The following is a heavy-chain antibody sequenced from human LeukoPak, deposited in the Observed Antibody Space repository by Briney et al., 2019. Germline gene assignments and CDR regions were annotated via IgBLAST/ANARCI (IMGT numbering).Heavy chain of an antibody. V-gene: IGHV3-30*18. D-gene: IGHD3-10*01. CDR1: GFTFSSYG. CDR3: AKDRYGSGSSIDY. CDR2: ISYDGSNK. Sequence: PGGSLRLSCAASGFTFSSYGMHWVRQAPGKGLEWVAVISYDGSNKYYADSVKGRFTISRDNSKNTLYLQMNSLRAEDTAVYYCAKDRYGSGSSIDYWGQGTLVTVSS. J-gene: IGHJ4*02.